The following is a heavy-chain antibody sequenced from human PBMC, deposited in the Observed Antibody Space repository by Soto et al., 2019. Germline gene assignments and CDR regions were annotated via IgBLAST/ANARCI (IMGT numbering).Heavy chain of an antibody. D-gene: IGHD3-3*01. CDR1: GFTFSSYA. V-gene: IGHV3-30-3*01. Sequence: GGSLRLSCAASGFTFSSYARHWVRQAPGKGLEWVAVISYDGSNKYYADSVKGRFTISRDNSKNTLYLQMNSLRAEDTAVYYCARVGGYYDFWSGNPRPYSGMDVWGQGTPVTVSS. CDR3: ARVGGYYDFWSGNPRPYSGMDV. J-gene: IGHJ6*02. CDR2: ISYDGSNK.